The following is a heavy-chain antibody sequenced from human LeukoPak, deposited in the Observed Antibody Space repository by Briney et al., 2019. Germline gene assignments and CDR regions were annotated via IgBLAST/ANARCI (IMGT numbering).Heavy chain of an antibody. CDR1: GFTFSSYG. Sequence: GGSLRLSCAASGFTFSSYGMHWVRQAPGKGLEWVAVISYDGSNKYYADSVKGRFTISRDNSKNTLYLQMNSLRAEDTAVYYCAKDRGGTRIDYWGQGTLVTVSS. D-gene: IGHD4-23*01. V-gene: IGHV3-30*18. J-gene: IGHJ4*02. CDR3: AKDRGGTRIDY. CDR2: ISYDGSNK.